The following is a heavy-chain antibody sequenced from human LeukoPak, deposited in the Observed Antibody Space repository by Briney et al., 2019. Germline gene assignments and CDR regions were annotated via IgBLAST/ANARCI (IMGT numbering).Heavy chain of an antibody. Sequence: ASVKVSCKASGYTFINYYMHWVRQAPGQGLEWMGWINPNSGGTTYAQKFEGRVAMTTDTSSSTAYMELRSLRSDDTAIYYCARGDWFDPWGQGTLVTVSA. V-gene: IGHV1-2*02. CDR2: INPNSGGT. CDR1: GYTFINYY. CDR3: ARGDWFDP. J-gene: IGHJ5*02. D-gene: IGHD2-21*01.